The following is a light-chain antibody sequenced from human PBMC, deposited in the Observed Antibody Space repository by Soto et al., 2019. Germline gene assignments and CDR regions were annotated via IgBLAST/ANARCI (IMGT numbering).Light chain of an antibody. CDR3: QHYNDYSYT. CDR1: QSLNTR. CDR2: DAS. J-gene: IGKJ2*01. V-gene: IGKV1-5*01. Sequence: IQLTQSSYTLSASVGDRDTLTCRASQSLNTRLAWYQQKPGKAPNLLIYDASTLERGVPSRFSGSGSGTEFTLTISSLQPDDSATYYCQHYNDYSYTFGPGSKVDI.